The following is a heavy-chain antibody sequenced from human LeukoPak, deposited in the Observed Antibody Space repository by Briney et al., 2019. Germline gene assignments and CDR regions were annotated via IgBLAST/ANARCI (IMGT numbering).Heavy chain of an antibody. Sequence: GGPLRLSCAASGFTFSSYSMNWVRQAPGKGLEWVSSISSSSSYIYYADSVKGRFTISRDNAKNSLYLQMNSLRAEDTAVYYCARGAIGYSGTGAFDIWGQGTMVTVSS. J-gene: IGHJ3*02. CDR2: ISSSSSYI. D-gene: IGHD5-12*01. CDR3: ARGAIGYSGTGAFDI. CDR1: GFTFSSYS. V-gene: IGHV3-21*01.